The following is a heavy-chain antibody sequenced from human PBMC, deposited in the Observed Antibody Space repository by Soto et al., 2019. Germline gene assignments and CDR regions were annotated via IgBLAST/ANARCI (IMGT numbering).Heavy chain of an antibody. CDR3: ARDLLAGDF. CDR2: INPMSGST. V-gene: IGHV1-46*01. CDR1: GYTFTNYY. D-gene: IGHD3-10*01. Sequence: ASVKVSCKASGYTFTNYYIHWARQAPGQGLEWMAIINPMSGSTNYAQNFQGRVTLTMDTSTTTVYMDLSSLRFEDTAVYFCARDLLAGDFWGQGTLVTVSS. J-gene: IGHJ4*02.